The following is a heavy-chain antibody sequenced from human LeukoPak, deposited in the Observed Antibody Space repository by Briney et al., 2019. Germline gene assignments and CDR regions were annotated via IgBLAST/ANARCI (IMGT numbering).Heavy chain of an antibody. CDR3: ARDDSGWFDYYFDY. Sequence: SGPTLVNPTQTLTLACTFSGFSLSTSGVGVGWIRQPPGKALEWLALIYWNDDKRYSPSLKSRLTITKDTSKNQVVLTMTNMDPVDTATYYCARDDSGWFDYYFDYWGQGTLATVSS. J-gene: IGHJ4*02. CDR1: GFSLSTSGVG. D-gene: IGHD6-19*01. CDR2: IYWNDDK. V-gene: IGHV2-5*01.